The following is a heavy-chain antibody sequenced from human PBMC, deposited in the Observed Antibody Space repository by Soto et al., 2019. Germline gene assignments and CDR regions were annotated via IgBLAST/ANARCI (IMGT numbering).Heavy chain of an antibody. V-gene: IGHV3-7*01. CDR1: GFTFSSYW. CDR2: IKQDGSEK. D-gene: IGHD2-15*01. CDR3: AREGNIVVVVAAFDI. Sequence: GGSLRLSCAASGFTFSSYWMSWVRQAPGKGLEWVANIKQDGSEKYYVDSVKGRFTISRDNAKNSLYLQMNSLRAEDTAVYYCAREGNIVVVVAAFDIWGQGTMVTVSS. J-gene: IGHJ3*02.